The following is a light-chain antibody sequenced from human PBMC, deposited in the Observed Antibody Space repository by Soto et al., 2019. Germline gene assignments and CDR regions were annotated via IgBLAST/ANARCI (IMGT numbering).Light chain of an antibody. V-gene: IGLV1-40*01. CDR3: QPYDTNFVGLV. CDR1: NSNIGADCG. Sequence: QSALTQPPSVSGAPGQRVTISCTGTNSNIGADCGVAWYQQFPGTPPKLLIYNNNNRPSGVPARFSGSKSATSASLAISGLQPAVEADYTCQPYDTNFVGLVFGPGTNPPVL. CDR2: NNN. J-gene: IGLJ2*01.